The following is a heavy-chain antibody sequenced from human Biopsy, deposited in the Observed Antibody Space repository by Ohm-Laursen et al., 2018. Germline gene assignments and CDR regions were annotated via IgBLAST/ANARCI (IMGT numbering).Heavy chain of an antibody. CDR2: IRSTGGST. J-gene: IGHJ6*02. Sequence: SLRLSCAASGFILNNYGLSWVRQAPGKGLEWVSAIRSTGGSTYYANSVKGRFTISRDNSKNILFLQVNNLRAEDTAIYYCTKADDFWSPEGYYYYFSGMDVWGQGTTVTVSS. CDR1: GFILNNYG. CDR3: TKADDFWSPEGYYYYFSGMDV. D-gene: IGHD3-3*01. V-gene: IGHV3-23*01.